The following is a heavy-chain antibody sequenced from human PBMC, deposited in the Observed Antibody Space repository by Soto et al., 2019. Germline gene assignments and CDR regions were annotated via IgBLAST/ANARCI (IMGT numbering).Heavy chain of an antibody. Sequence: PGGSLRLSCAASGFTVSSNYMSWVRQAPGKGLEWVSAISGSGGSTYYADSVKGRFTIPRDNSKNTLYLQVNSLRAEDTAVYYCAKGLIGAAGFFDFWGQGTLVTVSS. CDR3: AKGLIGAAGFFDF. V-gene: IGHV3-23*01. J-gene: IGHJ4*02. CDR1: GFTVSSNY. CDR2: ISGSGGST. D-gene: IGHD6-13*01.